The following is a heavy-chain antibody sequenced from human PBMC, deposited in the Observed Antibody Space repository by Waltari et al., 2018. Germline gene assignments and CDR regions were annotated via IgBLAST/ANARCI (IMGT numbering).Heavy chain of an antibody. J-gene: IGHJ6*03. Sequence: EVQLLESGGGLVQPGGSLRLSCAASGFTFSSYAMSWVRQAPGKGLEWVSAISGSGGSTYYADSVKGRFTISRDNSKNTLYLQMNSLRAEDTAVYYCAKNRPNYDILTGYYSYYYYYMDVWGKGTTVTVSS. V-gene: IGHV3-23*01. CDR1: GFTFSSYA. D-gene: IGHD3-9*01. CDR2: ISGSGGST. CDR3: AKNRPNYDILTGYYSYYYYYMDV.